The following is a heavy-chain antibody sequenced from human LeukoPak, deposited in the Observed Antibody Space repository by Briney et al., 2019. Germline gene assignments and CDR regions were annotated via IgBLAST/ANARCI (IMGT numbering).Heavy chain of an antibody. CDR2: INKDGSEK. CDR3: ARDQVGPED. Sequence: GGALRLSCAASGFTFSGFWMSWVRQAPGKGREWVANINKDGSEKYYVDSVKGRFTISRDNAKSSLYLQMNSLRAEDTAVYYCARDQVGPEDWGQGTLVTVSS. J-gene: IGHJ4*02. CDR1: GFTFSGFW. V-gene: IGHV3-7*01. D-gene: IGHD1-26*01.